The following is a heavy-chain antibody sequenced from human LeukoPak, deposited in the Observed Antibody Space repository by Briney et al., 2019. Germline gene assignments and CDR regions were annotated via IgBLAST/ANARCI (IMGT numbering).Heavy chain of an antibody. Sequence: GGSLRLSCATSGFTFSGSAIHWVRQASGKRLEWVGRIRSKANDYATTDVASVRGRFTISRDDSKNTAYLQMNSLKTEDTAVYYCTRPSFDSSVSGVVYWGQGTLVTVSS. CDR3: TRPSFDSSVSGVVY. CDR2: IRSKANDYAT. D-gene: IGHD3-22*01. CDR1: GFTFSGSA. V-gene: IGHV3-73*01. J-gene: IGHJ4*02.